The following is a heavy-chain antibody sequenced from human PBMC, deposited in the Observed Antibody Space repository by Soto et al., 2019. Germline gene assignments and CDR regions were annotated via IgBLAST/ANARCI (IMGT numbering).Heavy chain of an antibody. CDR3: TSSYSTSSSPDY. D-gene: IGHD6-6*01. CDR2: VYHSGST. CDR1: GGSMRNYY. J-gene: IGHJ4*02. V-gene: IGHV4-59*01. Sequence: SETLSLTCSVSGGSMRNYYWNWIRQPPGRGLEWIGYVYHSGSTNYNPSLKSRVSMSVDVSRNHFSLTLHSVTAADTAVYFCTSSYSTSSSPDYWGQGTLVTAPQ.